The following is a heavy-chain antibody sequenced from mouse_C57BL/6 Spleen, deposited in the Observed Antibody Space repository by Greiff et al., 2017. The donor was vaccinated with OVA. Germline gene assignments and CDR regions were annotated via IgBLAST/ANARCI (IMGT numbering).Heavy chain of an antibody. V-gene: IGHV1-55*01. D-gene: IGHD1-1*01. CDR1: GYTFTSYW. CDR3: ARLRDGSSYGYVDV. Sequence: QVQLQQPGAELVKPGASVKMSCKASGYTFTSYWITWVKQRPGQGLEWIGDIYPGSGSTNSNEKFKSKATLTVDTSSSTAYMQLSSLTSEDSAVYYCARLRDGSSYGYVDVWGTGTTVTVSS. CDR2: IYPGSGST. J-gene: IGHJ1*03.